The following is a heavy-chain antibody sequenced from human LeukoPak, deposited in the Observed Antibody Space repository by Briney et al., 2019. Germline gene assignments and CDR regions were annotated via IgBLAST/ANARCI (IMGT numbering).Heavy chain of an antibody. Sequence: GGSLRLSCAASGFTFSSYGMHWVRQAPGKGLEWVAFIRYDGSNKYYADSVKGRFTISRDNSKNTLYLQMNSLRAEDTALYYCAKGAPVGWELLLGVIDYWGQGTLVTVSS. CDR1: GFTFSSYG. CDR2: IRYDGSNK. V-gene: IGHV3-30*02. J-gene: IGHJ4*02. D-gene: IGHD1-26*01. CDR3: AKGAPVGWELLLGVIDY.